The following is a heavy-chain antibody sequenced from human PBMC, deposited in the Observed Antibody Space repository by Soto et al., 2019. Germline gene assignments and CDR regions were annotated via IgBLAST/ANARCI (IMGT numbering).Heavy chain of an antibody. J-gene: IGHJ4*02. Sequence: SLRLSCVASGFTFSSFGIHWVRQAPGKGLEWVAVISYNGGNKYYADSVKGRFTISRDNSKNTLYLQMNSLRAEDTAVYYCARGSPWGVFGDGFDYWGQGTLVTVSS. V-gene: IGHV3-33*01. D-gene: IGHD3-16*01. CDR2: ISYNGGNK. CDR1: GFTFSSFG. CDR3: ARGSPWGVFGDGFDY.